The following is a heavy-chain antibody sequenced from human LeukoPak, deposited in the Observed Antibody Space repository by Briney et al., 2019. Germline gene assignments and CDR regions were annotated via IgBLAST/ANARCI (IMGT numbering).Heavy chain of an antibody. CDR2: INPNSGGT. J-gene: IGHJ4*02. CDR1: GYTFTGYY. CDR3: ARLETYYYDSSGYVPFDY. Sequence: ASVKVSCKASGYTFTGYYMHWVRQAPGQGLEWMGWINPNSGGTNYAQKFQGRVTMTRDTSISTAYMELRSLRSDDTAVYYCARLETYYYDSSGYVPFDYWGQGTLVTVSS. D-gene: IGHD3-22*01. V-gene: IGHV1-2*02.